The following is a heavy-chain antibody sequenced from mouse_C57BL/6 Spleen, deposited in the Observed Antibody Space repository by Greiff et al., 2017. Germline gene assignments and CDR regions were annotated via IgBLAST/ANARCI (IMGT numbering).Heavy chain of an antibody. CDR3: AREGEGAMDD. CDR1: GYAFTNYL. J-gene: IGHJ4*01. CDR2: INPGSGGT. V-gene: IGHV1-54*01. Sequence: VQLQQSGAELVRPGTSVKVSCKASGYAFTNYLIEWVKQRPGQGLEWIGVINPGSGGTNYNEKFKGKATLTADKSSSTAYMQLSSLTSEDSAVYFCAREGEGAMDDWGQGTSVTVSS.